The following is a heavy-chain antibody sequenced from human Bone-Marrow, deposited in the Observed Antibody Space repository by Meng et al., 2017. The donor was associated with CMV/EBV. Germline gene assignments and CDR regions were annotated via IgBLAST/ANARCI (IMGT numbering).Heavy chain of an antibody. D-gene: IGHD6-13*01. CDR1: GGSISSYY. CDR2: IYYSGST. CDR3: ARGGQLANY. Sequence: SETLSLTCTVSGGSISSYYWSWIRQPPGKGLEWIGYIYYSGSTNYNPSLKSRVTISVDTSKNQFSLKLSSVTAADTAVYYCARGGQLANYWRQGTLVTVSS. J-gene: IGHJ4*02. V-gene: IGHV4-59*01.